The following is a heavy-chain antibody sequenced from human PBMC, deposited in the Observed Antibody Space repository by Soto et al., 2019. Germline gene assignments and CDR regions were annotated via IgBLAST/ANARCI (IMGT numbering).Heavy chain of an antibody. CDR1: GFTFSSYA. CDR2: ISYDGSNK. CDR3: AREPVGTAMVTLYWYFDL. D-gene: IGHD5-18*01. Sequence: QVQLVESGGGVVQPGRSLRLSCAASGFTFSSYAMQWVRQAPGKGLEWVAVISYDGSNKYYADSVKGRFTISRDNSKNTVYLQMNSLRAEDTAVYYCAREPVGTAMVTLYWYFDLWGRGTLVTVSS. V-gene: IGHV3-30-3*01. J-gene: IGHJ2*01.